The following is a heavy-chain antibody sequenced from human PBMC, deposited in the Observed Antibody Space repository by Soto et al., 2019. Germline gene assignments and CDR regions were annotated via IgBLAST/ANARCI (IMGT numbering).Heavy chain of an antibody. D-gene: IGHD1-1*01. CDR1: GGSISSYY. Sequence: PSETLSLTCTVSGGSISSYYWSWIRQPPGKGLEWIGYIYYSGSTNYNPSLKSRVTISVDTSKNQFSPKLSSVTAADTAVYYCARQWGTDAFDIWGQGTMVSVSS. V-gene: IGHV4-59*08. J-gene: IGHJ3*02. CDR2: IYYSGST. CDR3: ARQWGTDAFDI.